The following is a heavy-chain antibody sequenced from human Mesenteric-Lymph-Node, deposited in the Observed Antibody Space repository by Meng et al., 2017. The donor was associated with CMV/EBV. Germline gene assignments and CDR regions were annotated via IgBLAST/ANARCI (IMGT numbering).Heavy chain of an antibody. Sequence: GESLKISCAASGFTFSSYSMNWVRQAPGKGLEWVSYISTRGTTMYYADSVKGRFTISRDNAKNSLYLQMNGLRAEDTAVYYCARVRIAARVGWFDPWGQGTLVTVSS. V-gene: IGHV3-48*04. D-gene: IGHD6-6*01. CDR3: ARVRIAARVGWFDP. CDR2: ISTRGTTM. J-gene: IGHJ5*02. CDR1: GFTFSSYS.